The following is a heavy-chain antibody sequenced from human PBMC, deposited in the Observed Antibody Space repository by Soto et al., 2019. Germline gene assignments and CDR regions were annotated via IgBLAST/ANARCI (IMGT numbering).Heavy chain of an antibody. V-gene: IGHV3-33*01. CDR2: IWSDGSYS. CDR1: GFTFSSYG. CDR3: ARDRGYYYDCVDV. J-gene: IGHJ6*02. Sequence: QVQLVDSGGDVVQPGRSLRLSCAASGFTFSSYGMHWVRQAPDKGLEWVAVIWSDGSYSSYADSVKGRFTISRDNSKSTLYQEMNSLRVEDTAVYYCARDRGYYYDCVDVCCQGTTGTVSS.